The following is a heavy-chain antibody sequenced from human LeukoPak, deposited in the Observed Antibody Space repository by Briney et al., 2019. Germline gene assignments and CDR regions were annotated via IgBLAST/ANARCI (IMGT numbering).Heavy chain of an antibody. V-gene: IGHV4-59*12. D-gene: IGHD3-10*01. CDR3: ARFGESGYYFDY. Sequence: GSLRLSCAASGFTFSSYWMSWIRQPPGKGLEWIGYIYNSGTTNYNPSLKSRVTISVDTSKNQFSLKLSSVTAADTAVYYCARFGESGYYFDYWGQGTLVTVSS. J-gene: IGHJ4*02. CDR2: IYNSGTT. CDR1: GFTFSSYW.